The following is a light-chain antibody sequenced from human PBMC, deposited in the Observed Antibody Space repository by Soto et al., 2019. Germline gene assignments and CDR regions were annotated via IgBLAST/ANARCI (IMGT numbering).Light chain of an antibody. CDR3: QQYQSLT. Sequence: EIVLTQSPATLSLSPGDRATLPCRASQSVSSSYLAWYQHKPGQAPRLLIHGASSRVTGIPDRFSGSGSGTDFTLTITRLEPEDFAVYYCQQYQSLTFGGGTKVDIK. CDR2: GAS. J-gene: IGKJ4*01. V-gene: IGKV3-20*01. CDR1: QSVSSSY.